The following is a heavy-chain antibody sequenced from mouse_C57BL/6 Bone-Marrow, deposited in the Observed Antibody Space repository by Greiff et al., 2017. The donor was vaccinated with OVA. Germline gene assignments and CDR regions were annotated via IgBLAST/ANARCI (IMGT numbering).Heavy chain of an antibody. CDR1: GYTFTSYW. Sequence: QVHVKQSGAELVKPGASVKLSCKASGYTFTSYWMHWVKQRPGQGLEWIGMIHPNSGSTNYNEKFKSKATLTVDKSSSTAYMQLSSLTSEDSAVYYCARSGYLDYWGQGTTLTVSS. D-gene: IGHD3-2*02. J-gene: IGHJ2*01. CDR2: IHPNSGST. CDR3: ARSGYLDY. V-gene: IGHV1-64*01.